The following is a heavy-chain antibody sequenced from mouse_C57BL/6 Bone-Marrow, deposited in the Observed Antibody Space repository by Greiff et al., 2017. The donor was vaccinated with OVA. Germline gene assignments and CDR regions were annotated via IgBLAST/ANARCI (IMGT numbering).Heavy chain of an antibody. CDR1: GYTFTSYW. V-gene: IGHV1-55*01. J-gene: IGHJ4*01. D-gene: IGHD1-1*01. CDR3: AREIYYGSSLYYYAMDY. CDR2: IYPGSGST. Sequence: QVQLQQPGAELVKPGASVKMSCKASGYTFTSYWITWVKQRPGQGLEWIGDIYPGSGSTNYNEKFKSKATLTVDTSSRTAYMQLSSLTSEDSAVYYCAREIYYGSSLYYYAMDYWGQGTSVTVSS.